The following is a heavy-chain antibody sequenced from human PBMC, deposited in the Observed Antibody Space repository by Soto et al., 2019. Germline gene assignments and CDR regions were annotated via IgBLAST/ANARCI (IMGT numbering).Heavy chain of an antibody. Sequence: GGSLRLSCAASGFTFSSYGMHWVRQAPGKGLEWVAVISYDGSNKYYADSVKGRFTISRDNSKNTLYLQMNSLRAEDTAVYYCAKDYCSGGSCYFIDYWGQGTLVTVSS. V-gene: IGHV3-30*18. D-gene: IGHD2-15*01. CDR1: GFTFSSYG. CDR2: ISYDGSNK. CDR3: AKDYCSGGSCYFIDY. J-gene: IGHJ4*02.